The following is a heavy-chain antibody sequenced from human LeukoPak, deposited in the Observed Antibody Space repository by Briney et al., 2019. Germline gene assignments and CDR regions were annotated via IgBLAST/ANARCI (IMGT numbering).Heavy chain of an antibody. Sequence: ASVKVSCKASGYTFTGYYMHWVRQAPGQGLEWMGWINPNSGGTSYAQKFQGRVTMTRDTSISTAYMELSRLRSDDTAVYYCARGEVTTFGVVISWFDPWGQGTLVTVSS. CDR1: GYTFTGYY. D-gene: IGHD3-3*01. J-gene: IGHJ5*02. CDR3: ARGEVTTFGVVISWFDP. CDR2: INPNSGGT. V-gene: IGHV1-2*02.